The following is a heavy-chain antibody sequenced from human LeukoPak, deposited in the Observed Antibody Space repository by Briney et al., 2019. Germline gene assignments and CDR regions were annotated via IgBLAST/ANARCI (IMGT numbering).Heavy chain of an antibody. D-gene: IGHD2-15*01. CDR3: ARDLGGYPFFMDV. CDR1: GGSISSYY. J-gene: IGHJ6*03. CDR2: IYYSGST. V-gene: IGHV4-59*01. Sequence: SETLSLTCTVSGGSISSYYWSWIRQPPGKGLEWIGYIYYSGSTNYNPSLKSRVTISVDTSKNQFSLKLSSVTAADTAVYYCARDLGGYPFFMDVWGRGTTVIVSS.